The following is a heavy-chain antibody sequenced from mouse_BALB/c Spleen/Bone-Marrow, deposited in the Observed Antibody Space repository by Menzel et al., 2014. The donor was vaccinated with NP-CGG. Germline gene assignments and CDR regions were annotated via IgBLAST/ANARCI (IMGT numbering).Heavy chain of an antibody. CDR3: ARYYRYEY. CDR1: GYTFSSYW. V-gene: IGHV1-9*01. J-gene: IGHJ2*01. D-gene: IGHD2-14*01. Sequence: VQLQQSGAELMKPGASVMISCKAIGYTFSSYWIEWVKQRPGHGLEWIGEVLPGSGSTNYNEKFKGKASFTADTSSTTAYMQLSNVTSEDSAVYYCARYYRYEYWGEGTTLTISS. CDR2: VLPGSGST.